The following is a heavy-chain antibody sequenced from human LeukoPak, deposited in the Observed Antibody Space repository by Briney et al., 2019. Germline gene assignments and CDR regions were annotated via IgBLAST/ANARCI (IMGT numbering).Heavy chain of an antibody. V-gene: IGHV3-33*01. CDR1: GFTLSSYG. Sequence: GRSLRLSCAASGFTLSSYGMHWVRQAPGKGLEWVAVIWYDGSNKYYADSVKGRFTISRDNSKNTLYLQMNSLRAEDTAVYYCYGGNSSFDYWGQGTLVTVSS. CDR2: IWYDGSNK. D-gene: IGHD4-23*01. J-gene: IGHJ4*02. CDR3: YGGNSSFDY.